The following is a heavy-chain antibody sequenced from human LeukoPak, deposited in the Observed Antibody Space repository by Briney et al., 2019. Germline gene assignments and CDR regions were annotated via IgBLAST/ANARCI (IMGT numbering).Heavy chain of an antibody. CDR1: GFTFSSYA. Sequence: GGSLRLSCAVSGFTFSSYAMSWVRQAPGKGLEWVSAISGSGGSTYYADSVKGRFTISRDNSKNTLYLQMNSLRAEDTAVYYCAKVMTRTMVRGVPPSDYWGQGTLVTVSS. D-gene: IGHD3-10*01. V-gene: IGHV3-23*01. J-gene: IGHJ4*02. CDR3: AKVMTRTMVRGVPPSDY. CDR2: ISGSGGST.